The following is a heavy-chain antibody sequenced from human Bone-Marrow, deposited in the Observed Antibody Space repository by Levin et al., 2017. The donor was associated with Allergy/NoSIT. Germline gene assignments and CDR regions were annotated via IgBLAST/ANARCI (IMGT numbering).Heavy chain of an antibody. CDR3: ARGLKRIQLWLREEDWFDP. D-gene: IGHD5-18*01. Sequence: ASVKVSCKASGYTFTSYDINWVRQATGQGLEWMGWMNPNSGNTGYAQKFQGRVTMTRNTSISTAYMELSSLRSEDTAVYYCARGLKRIQLWLREEDWFDPWGQGTLVTVSS. CDR1: GYTFTSYD. CDR2: MNPNSGNT. V-gene: IGHV1-8*01. J-gene: IGHJ5*02.